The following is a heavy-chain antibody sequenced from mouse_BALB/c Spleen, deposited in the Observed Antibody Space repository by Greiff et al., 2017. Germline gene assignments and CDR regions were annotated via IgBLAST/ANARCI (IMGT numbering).Heavy chain of an antibody. V-gene: IGHV1-9*01. D-gene: IGHD2-3*01. CDR3: ARTRDGYYTWFAY. Sequence: QVQLQQSGAELMKPGASVKISCKATGYTFSSYWIEWVKQRPGHGLEWIGEILPGSGSTNYNEKFKGKATFTADTSSNTAYMQLSSLTSEDSAVYYCARTRDGYYTWFAYWGQGTLVTVSA. CDR2: ILPGSGST. CDR1: GYTFSSYW. J-gene: IGHJ3*01.